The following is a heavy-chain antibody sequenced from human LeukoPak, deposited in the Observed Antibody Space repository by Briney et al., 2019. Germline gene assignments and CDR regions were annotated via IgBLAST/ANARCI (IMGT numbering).Heavy chain of an antibody. CDR3: ARVPRYSSSWYSRPYYFDY. CDR2: INTNTGNP. D-gene: IGHD6-13*01. Sequence: ASVKVSCKASGYTFTSYAMSWVRQAPGQGLEWMGWINTNTGNPTYAQGFTGRFVFSLDTSVSTAYLQISSLKAEDTAVYYCARVPRYSSSWYSRPYYFDYWGQGTLVTVSS. CDR1: GYTFTSYA. J-gene: IGHJ4*02. V-gene: IGHV7-4-1*02.